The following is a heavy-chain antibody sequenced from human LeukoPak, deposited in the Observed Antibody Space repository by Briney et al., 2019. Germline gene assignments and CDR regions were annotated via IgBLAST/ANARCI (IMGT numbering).Heavy chain of an antibody. CDR3: AKGSVHCSSTSCYSWNWYFDL. D-gene: IGHD2-2*01. CDR1: GFTFSSYA. CDR2: ISGSGGST. Sequence: PGGSLRLSCAASGFTFSSYAMSWVRQAPGKGLEWVSAISGSGGSTYYADSVEGRFTISRDNSKNTLYLQMNSLRAEDTAVYYCAKGSVHCSSTSCYSWNWYFDLWGRGTLVTVSS. J-gene: IGHJ2*01. V-gene: IGHV3-23*01.